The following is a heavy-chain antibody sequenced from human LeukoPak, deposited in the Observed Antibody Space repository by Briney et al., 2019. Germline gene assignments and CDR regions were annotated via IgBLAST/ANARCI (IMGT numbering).Heavy chain of an antibody. CDR3: ARRYCSSTSCYPFDY. D-gene: IGHD2-2*01. CDR2: ISSSSSYI. Sequence: GGSLRLSCAASGFTFSSYSMNWVRQAPGKGLEWVSSISSSSSYIYYADSVKGRFTISRDNAKNSLYLQMNSLRAEDTAVYYCARRYCSSTSCYPFDYWGRGTPVTVSS. CDR1: GFTFSSYS. V-gene: IGHV3-21*01. J-gene: IGHJ4*02.